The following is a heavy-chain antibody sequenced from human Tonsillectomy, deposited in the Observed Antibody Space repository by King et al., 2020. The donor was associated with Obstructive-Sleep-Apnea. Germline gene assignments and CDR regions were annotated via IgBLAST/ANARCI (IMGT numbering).Heavy chain of an antibody. CDR3: VRDGGSREIMVVPTAAVFDH. V-gene: IGHV4-39*07. CDR2: VYYNGRT. CDR1: GASITSSNFY. Sequence: LQLQESGPGLVKPSETLSLTCSVSGASITSSNFYWGWIRQPPGKGLEWIGSVYYNGRTYYNPSLRSRVNISRDTSKNQFSLRVTFVTAADTAVYYCVRDGGSREIMVVPTAAVFDHWGQGALLTVS. D-gene: IGHD2-2*01. J-gene: IGHJ4*02.